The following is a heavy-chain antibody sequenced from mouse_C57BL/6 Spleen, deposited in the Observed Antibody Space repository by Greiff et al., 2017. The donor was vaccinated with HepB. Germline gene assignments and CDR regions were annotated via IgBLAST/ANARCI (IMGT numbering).Heavy chain of an antibody. CDR3: ARGIYYGLDY. CDR1: GYTFTSYW. D-gene: IGHD2-1*01. Sequence: QVHVKQPGAELVKPGASVKMSCKASGYTFTSYWITWVKQRPGQGLEWIGDIYPGSGSTNYNEKFKSKATLTVDTSSSTAYMQLSSLTSEDSAVYYCARGIYYGLDYWGQGTTLTVSS. J-gene: IGHJ2*01. CDR2: IYPGSGST. V-gene: IGHV1-55*01.